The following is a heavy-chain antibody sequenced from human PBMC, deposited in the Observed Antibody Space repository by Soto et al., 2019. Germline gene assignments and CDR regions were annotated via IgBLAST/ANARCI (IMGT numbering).Heavy chain of an antibody. D-gene: IGHD3-3*01. Sequence: SETLSLTCAVYGGSFSGYYWSWIRQPPGKGLEWIGEINHSGSTNYNPSLKSRVTISVDTSKNQFSLKLSSVTAADTAVYYCARDPKFWSGYYSYYYYGMDVWGQGTTVTVSS. J-gene: IGHJ6*02. V-gene: IGHV4-34*01. CDR3: ARDPKFWSGYYSYYYYGMDV. CDR1: GGSFSGYY. CDR2: INHSGST.